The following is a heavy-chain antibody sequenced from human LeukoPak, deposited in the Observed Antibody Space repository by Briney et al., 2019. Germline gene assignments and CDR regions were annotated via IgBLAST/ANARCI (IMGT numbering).Heavy chain of an antibody. CDR3: ARDTVGATTPDY. V-gene: IGHV4-30-4*08. CDR2: IFFSGTT. J-gene: IGHJ4*02. CDR1: GGSINGGDYY. D-gene: IGHD1-26*01. Sequence: PSETLSLTCTASGGSINGGDYYWSWIRQPPGKGLEWIGFIFFSGTTYYNPSLKSRVTIPVDRSKNQFSLKLSSVTAADTAVYYCARDTVGATTPDYWGQGTLVTVSS.